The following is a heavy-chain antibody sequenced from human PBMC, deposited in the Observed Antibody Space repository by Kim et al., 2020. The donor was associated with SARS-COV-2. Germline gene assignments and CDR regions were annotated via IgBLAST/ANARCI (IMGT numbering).Heavy chain of an antibody. D-gene: IGHD2-15*01. Sequence: SETLSLTCTVSGGSISSGGYYWSWIRQHPGKGLEWIGYIYYSGSTYYNPSLKSRVTISVDTSKDQFSLKLSPVTAADTAVYYCAGATTDIVVVVAAISALDIWGQGTMVTVSS. CDR2: IYYSGST. V-gene: IGHV4-31*03. CDR3: AGATTDIVVVVAAISALDI. J-gene: IGHJ3*02. CDR1: GGSISSGGYY.